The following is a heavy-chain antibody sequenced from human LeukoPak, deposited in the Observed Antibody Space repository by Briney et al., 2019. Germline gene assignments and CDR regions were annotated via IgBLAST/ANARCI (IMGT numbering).Heavy chain of an antibody. D-gene: IGHD1-26*01. CDR3: ARRLGATQPYFDF. CDR1: GSRFTSYW. CDR2: IHPGDSET. Sequence: GGPLEISCKAPGSRFTSYWIGGGREMPGKGLEGMGFIHPGDSETRYSPSFQGQVTISADKSITTAYLQWSGLKASDTAMYYCARRLGATQPYFDFWGQGALVTVSS. V-gene: IGHV5-51*01. J-gene: IGHJ4*02.